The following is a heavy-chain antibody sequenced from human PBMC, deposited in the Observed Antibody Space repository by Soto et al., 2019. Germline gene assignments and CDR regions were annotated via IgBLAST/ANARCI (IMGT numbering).Heavy chain of an antibody. Sequence: SETLSPTCAVYGGSFSGYYWSWIRQPPGKGLEWIGEINHSGSTNYNPSLKSRVTISVDTSKNQFSLKLSSVTAADTAVYYCARGPGAMVRGVIRNWFDPWGQGTLVTVSS. V-gene: IGHV4-34*01. J-gene: IGHJ5*02. D-gene: IGHD3-10*01. CDR2: INHSGST. CDR1: GGSFSGYY. CDR3: ARGPGAMVRGVIRNWFDP.